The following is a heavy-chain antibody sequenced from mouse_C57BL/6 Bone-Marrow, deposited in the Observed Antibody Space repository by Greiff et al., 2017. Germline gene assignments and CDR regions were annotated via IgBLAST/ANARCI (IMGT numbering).Heavy chain of an antibody. Sequence: VQLQQPGAELVMPGASVKLSCKASGYTFTSYWMHWVKQRPGQGLEWIGELDPSDSYTNYNQKFKGKSTLTVDKSSSTAYMQLSSLTSEDSAVYYCARLLWLRRRGYYAMDYWGQGTSVTVSS. CDR3: ARLLWLRRRGYYAMDY. J-gene: IGHJ4*01. D-gene: IGHD2-2*01. CDR1: GYTFTSYW. CDR2: LDPSDSYT. V-gene: IGHV1-69*01.